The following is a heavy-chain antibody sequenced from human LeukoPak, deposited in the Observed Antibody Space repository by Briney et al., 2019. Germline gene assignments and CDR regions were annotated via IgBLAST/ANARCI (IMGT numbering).Heavy chain of an antibody. CDR2: ISSSSSYI. CDR1: GFTFSSYS. Sequence: GGSLRLSCAASGFTFSSYSMNWVRQAPGKGLEWVSSISSSSSYIYYADSVKGRFTISRDNAKNSLYLQMNSLRAEDTAVYYCASDVVDATPKNWFDPWGQGTLVTVSS. V-gene: IGHV3-21*01. D-gene: IGHD2-15*01. J-gene: IGHJ5*02. CDR3: ASDVVDATPKNWFDP.